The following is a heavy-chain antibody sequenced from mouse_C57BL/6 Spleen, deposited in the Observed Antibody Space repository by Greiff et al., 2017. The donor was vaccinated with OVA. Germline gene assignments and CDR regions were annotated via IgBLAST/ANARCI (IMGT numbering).Heavy chain of an antibody. Sequence: EVQLVESGGYLVKPGGSLQLSCAASGFTFSSYGMSLFRQTPDMRLEWVATISSGGSYTSYPDSVKGRFTISRDNAKNTLYLQMSSLKSEDTAMYYCARQGDDYDAMDYWGQGTSVTVSS. V-gene: IGHV5-6*01. J-gene: IGHJ4*01. CDR3: ARQGDDYDAMDY. CDR2: ISSGGSYT. CDR1: GFTFSSYG.